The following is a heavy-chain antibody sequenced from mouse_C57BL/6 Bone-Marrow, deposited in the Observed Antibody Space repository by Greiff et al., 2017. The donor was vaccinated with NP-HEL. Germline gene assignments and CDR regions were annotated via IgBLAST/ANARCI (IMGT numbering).Heavy chain of an antibody. D-gene: IGHD1-1*01. CDR1: GYTFTSYD. CDR2: IYPRDGST. CDR3: ARGGVITTVVAHWYFDV. J-gene: IGHJ1*03. V-gene: IGHV1-85*01. Sequence: QVQLKESGPELVKPGASVKLSCKASGYTFTSYDINWVKQRPGQGLEWIGWIYPRDGSTKYNEKFKGKATLTVDTSSSTAYMELHSLTSGDSAVYFGARGGVITTVVAHWYFDVWGTGTTVTVSS.